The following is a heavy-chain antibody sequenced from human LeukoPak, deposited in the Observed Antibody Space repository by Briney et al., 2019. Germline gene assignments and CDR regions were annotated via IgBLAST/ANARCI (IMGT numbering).Heavy chain of an antibody. Sequence: GASVRVSCKASGYTFTSYDINWVRQATGQGLEWMGWMDPNSGNTGYARKFQGRVTMTRNTSISTAYMELSSLRSEDTAVYYCARRVNVVVPAASYGMDVWGQGTTVTVSS. D-gene: IGHD2-2*01. V-gene: IGHV1-8*01. CDR1: GYTFTSYD. CDR3: ARRVNVVVPAASYGMDV. CDR2: MDPNSGNT. J-gene: IGHJ6*02.